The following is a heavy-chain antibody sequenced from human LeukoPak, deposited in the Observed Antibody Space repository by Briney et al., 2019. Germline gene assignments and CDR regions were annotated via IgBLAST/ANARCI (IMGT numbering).Heavy chain of an antibody. CDR2: ISSSSSYI. CDR3: AKTPDRRVDY. V-gene: IGHV3-21*04. Sequence: GGSLRLSCAASGFTFSSYSMNWVRQAPGKGLEWVSSISSSSSYIYYADSVKGRFTISRDNSKNTLYLQMNSLRAEDTAVYYCAKTPDRRVDYWGQGTLVTISS. CDR1: GFTFSSYS. J-gene: IGHJ4*02. D-gene: IGHD1-14*01.